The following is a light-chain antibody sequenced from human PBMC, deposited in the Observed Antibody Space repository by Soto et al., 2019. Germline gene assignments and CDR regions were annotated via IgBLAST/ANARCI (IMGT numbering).Light chain of an antibody. J-gene: IGKJ4*01. Sequence: EIVLTQSPCALSLSPGERATLSCRASQTVSDNYLAWYQQKPGQAPRLLIYGASTTATGIPDRISGSGSGTAFTLTISRLEPEDFAVYYCQQYGGSPRVSFGGGTKVEIK. V-gene: IGKV3-20*01. CDR2: GAS. CDR3: QQYGGSPRVS. CDR1: QTVSDNY.